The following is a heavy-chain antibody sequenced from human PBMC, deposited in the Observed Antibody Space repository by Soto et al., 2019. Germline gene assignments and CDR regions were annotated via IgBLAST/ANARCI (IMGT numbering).Heavy chain of an antibody. V-gene: IGHV3-30*03. D-gene: IGHD4-17*01. CDR3: ASALGDYEDY. CDR2: ISYEGSNK. J-gene: IGHJ4*02. Sequence: VQLVESGGGVVQPGRSLRLSCAASGFTFSSYGMHWVRQAPGKGLEWVAVISYEGSNKYYADSVKGRFTISRDNSKNTLYLQMNSLRAEDTAVYYCASALGDYEDYWGQGTLVTVSS. CDR1: GFTFSSYG.